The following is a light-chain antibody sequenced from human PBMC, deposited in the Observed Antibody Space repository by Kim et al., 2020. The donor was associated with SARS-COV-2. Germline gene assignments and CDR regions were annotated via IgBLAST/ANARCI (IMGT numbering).Light chain of an antibody. CDR3: QQYHTHST. J-gene: IGKJ1*01. Sequence: ASVGDTVTITCRASQSVPIWLAWYQQIPGKAPKLLIHQASNLQSGVPSRFSGRGSGSEFTLTINSLQSGDFATYYCQQYHTHSTFGQGTKVDIK. CDR2: QAS. V-gene: IGKV1-5*03. CDR1: QSVPIW.